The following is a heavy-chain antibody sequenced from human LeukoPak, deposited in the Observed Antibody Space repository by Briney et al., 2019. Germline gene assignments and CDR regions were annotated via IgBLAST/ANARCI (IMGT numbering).Heavy chain of an antibody. CDR2: IRYDGSNK. CDR1: GFTFSSYG. J-gene: IGHJ6*03. D-gene: IGHD3-3*01. Sequence: GGSLRLSCAASGFTFSSYGMHWVRQAPGKGLEWVAFIRYDGSNKYYADSVKGRFTISRDNSKNTLYLQMNSLRAEDTAVYYCAKVSYWSGYPYYYYYMDVWGKGTTVTVSS. CDR3: AKVSYWSGYPYYYYYMDV. V-gene: IGHV3-30*02.